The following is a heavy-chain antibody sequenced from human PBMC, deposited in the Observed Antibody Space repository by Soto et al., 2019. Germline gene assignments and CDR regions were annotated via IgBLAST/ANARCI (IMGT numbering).Heavy chain of an antibody. CDR1: GGSISSYY. J-gene: IGHJ5*02. V-gene: IGHV4-59*01. CDR3: ARELGYCSGNICYSGWLDP. CDR2: IYYSGST. Sequence: PSETLSLTCTVSGGSISSYYWSWIRQPPGKGLEWIGNIYYSGSTNYNPSLKSRVTISVDTSKNQFSLKLRSVTAADTAVYYCARELGYCSGNICYSGWLDPWGQGTPVTVSS. D-gene: IGHD2-15*01.